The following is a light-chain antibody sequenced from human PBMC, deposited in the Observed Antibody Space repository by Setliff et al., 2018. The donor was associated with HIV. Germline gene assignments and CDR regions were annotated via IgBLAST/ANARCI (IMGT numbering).Light chain of an antibody. J-gene: IGLJ1*01. CDR1: SSGVGGYSY. V-gene: IGLV2-14*01. CDR2: EVR. CDR3: SSYAITNTLP. Sequence: QSVLTQPASVSGSPGQSITISCTGTSSGVGGYSYVSWYQQHPGKAPKLIIYEVRNRPSGVSNRLSGSKSGNTASLTISGLQAEDEADYYCSSYAITNTLPFGTGTKVTVL.